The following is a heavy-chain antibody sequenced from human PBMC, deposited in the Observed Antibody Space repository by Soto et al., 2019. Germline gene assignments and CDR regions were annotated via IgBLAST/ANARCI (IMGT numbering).Heavy chain of an antibody. CDR2: ISSSGTAT. V-gene: IGHV3-11*01. D-gene: IGHD2-15*01. Sequence: QVQLVESGGGLVRPGGSLRLSCAASGFTFRDYDMSWIRQAPGKGLEWVSCISSSGTATYYADSVKGRFTISRDNGNISLYVEMNSLRVQDSAVYYCARKGPRAARANHRGQGTLVTVSA. J-gene: IGHJ4*02. CDR3: ARKGPRAARANH. CDR1: GFTFRDYD.